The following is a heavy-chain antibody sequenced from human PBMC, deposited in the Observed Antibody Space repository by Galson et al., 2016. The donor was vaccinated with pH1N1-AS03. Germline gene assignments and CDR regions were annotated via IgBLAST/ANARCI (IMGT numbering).Heavy chain of an antibody. V-gene: IGHV5-51*03. CDR1: GYKFSNSM. CDR3: ARRDKRHYDFWSGNYPFDY. CDR2: IYPGYGDP. J-gene: IGHJ4*02. Sequence: QSGAEVKKPGESLQISCQVSGYKFSNSMIAWLRQMPGKGLEWMGLIYPGYGDPRYSPSFQGQVTISADKSTSTAFLQWSSLKASDTAAYYCARRDKRHYDFWSGNYPFDYWGQGTVVTVSS. D-gene: IGHD3-3*01.